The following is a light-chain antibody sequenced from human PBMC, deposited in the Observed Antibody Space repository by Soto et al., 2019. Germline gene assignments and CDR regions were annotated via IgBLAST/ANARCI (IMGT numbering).Light chain of an antibody. CDR3: QQTYSNLWT. CDR2: ASS. Sequence: DIQLTQSPASLSASVGDGVTITCRASQTISRYLNWYQQKPGTAPKLLIYASSTLQSGVPARFSGRGSGTDFTLTISSLQPEDFAHYYCQQTYSNLWTFGQGTRLEIK. V-gene: IGKV1-39*01. J-gene: IGKJ5*01. CDR1: QTISRY.